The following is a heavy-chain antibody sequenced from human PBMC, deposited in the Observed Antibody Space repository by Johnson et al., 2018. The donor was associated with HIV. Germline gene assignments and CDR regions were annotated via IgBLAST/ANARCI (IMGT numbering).Heavy chain of an antibody. CDR2: IYSGGRT. J-gene: IGHJ3*02. Sequence: VQLVESGGGLVQPGGSLRLSCAVSGFTVKSNYINWVRQAPGKGLECVSGIYSGGRTYYADSVKGRFTISRDNSKNTLYLQMNSLRAEDTAVYFCARDRRYYDSSGYYQDAFDIWGQGTMVTVSS. CDR1: GFTVKSNY. D-gene: IGHD3-22*01. CDR3: ARDRRYYDSSGYYQDAFDI. V-gene: IGHV3-66*01.